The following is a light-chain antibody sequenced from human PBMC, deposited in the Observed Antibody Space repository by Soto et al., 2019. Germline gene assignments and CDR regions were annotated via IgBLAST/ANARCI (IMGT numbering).Light chain of an antibody. CDR2: GAS. CDR1: QSVSSN. Sequence: EIVMTQSPATLSVSPGERATLSCRASQSVSSNLAWYQEKPGQAPRLLIYGASTRATGIPARFGGSGSGTDFTLTITSLQSEDFAVYYCQQHNKWPLTFGGGTEV. V-gene: IGKV3-15*01. CDR3: QQHNKWPLT. J-gene: IGKJ4*01.